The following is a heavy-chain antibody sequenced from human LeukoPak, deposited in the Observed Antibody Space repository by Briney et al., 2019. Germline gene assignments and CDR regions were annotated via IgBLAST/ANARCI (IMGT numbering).Heavy chain of an antibody. J-gene: IGHJ4*02. CDR3: ARVYGSGPGDS. CDR2: INRNGEST. CDR1: GFTFDDNG. V-gene: IGHV3-20*04. D-gene: IGHD3-10*01. Sequence: GESLRPSCAASGFTFDDNGMSWDRQAHGKGLEWGSGINRNGESTDYADTVKGGFTISRDNAKNSLYLQMNSLRAEDTALYYCARVYGSGPGDSWGQGTLVTVSS.